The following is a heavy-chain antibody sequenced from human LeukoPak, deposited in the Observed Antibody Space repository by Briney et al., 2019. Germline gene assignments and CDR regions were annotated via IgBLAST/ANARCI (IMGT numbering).Heavy chain of an antibody. CDR3: AKELYYYDSSGYYYVIDY. V-gene: IGHV3-53*01. Sequence: SGGSLRLSCAASGFTVSSNYMNWVRQAPGKGLEWVSLMYSGDSTYYADSVKGRFTISRDNSKNTLHLQMNSLRAEDTAVYYCAKELYYYDSSGYYYVIDYWGQGTLVTVSS. CDR2: MYSGDST. CDR1: GFTVSSNY. J-gene: IGHJ4*02. D-gene: IGHD3-22*01.